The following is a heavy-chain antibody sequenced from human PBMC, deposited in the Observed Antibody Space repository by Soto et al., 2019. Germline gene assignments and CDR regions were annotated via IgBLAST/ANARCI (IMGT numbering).Heavy chain of an antibody. Sequence: PSETLSLTCTVSVGSVSSGSYYWSWIRQPPGKGLEWIGYIYYSGSTNYNPSLKSRVTISVDTSKNQFSLNLSSVTAADTAVYYCAREYFTMVRGPRFDYWGQGTLVTVSS. D-gene: IGHD3-10*01. V-gene: IGHV4-61*01. CDR3: AREYFTMVRGPRFDY. CDR2: IYYSGST. CDR1: VGSVSSGSYY. J-gene: IGHJ4*02.